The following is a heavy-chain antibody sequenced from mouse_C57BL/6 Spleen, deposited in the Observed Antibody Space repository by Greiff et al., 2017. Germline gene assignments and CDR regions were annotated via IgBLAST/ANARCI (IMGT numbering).Heavy chain of an antibody. Sequence: EVQLQESGPVLVKPGASVKLSCKASGYTFTDYYMNWVKQSRGKSLEWIGVINPYNGVTSYNQKFKGKATLTVDKSSSTAYMELNSLTSEDSAVYYCAEFRGDWDEAYWGQGTLVTVSA. D-gene: IGHD2-13*01. CDR3: AEFRGDWDEAY. CDR1: GYTFTDYY. J-gene: IGHJ3*01. V-gene: IGHV1-19*01. CDR2: INPYNGVT.